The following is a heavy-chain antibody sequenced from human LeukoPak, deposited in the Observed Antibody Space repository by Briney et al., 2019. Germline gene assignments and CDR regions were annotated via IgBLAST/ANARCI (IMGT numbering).Heavy chain of an antibody. Sequence: ASVKVSCKASGYTFTSYGISWVRQAPGQGLEWMGWISAYNGNTNYAQKLQGRVTITTDTSTSTAYMELRSLRSDDTAVYYCARVGGIPIHYYGMDVWGQGTTVTVSS. V-gene: IGHV1-18*01. CDR2: ISAYNGNT. CDR1: GYTFTSYG. J-gene: IGHJ6*02. CDR3: ARVGGIPIHYYGMDV. D-gene: IGHD2-15*01.